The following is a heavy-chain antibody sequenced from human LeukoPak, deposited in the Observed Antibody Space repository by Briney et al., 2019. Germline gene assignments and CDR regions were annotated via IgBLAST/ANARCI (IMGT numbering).Heavy chain of an antibody. CDR1: GFTFDDYG. V-gene: IGHV3-20*04. Sequence: GGSLRLSCAASGFTFDDYGMSWVRQAPGKGLEWVSGINWNGGRTGYADSVKGRFTISRDNSKNTLYLQMNSLRAEDTAVYYCAKDLSGDHLDYWGQGTLVTVSS. CDR3: AKDLSGDHLDY. D-gene: IGHD4-17*01. J-gene: IGHJ4*02. CDR2: INWNGGRT.